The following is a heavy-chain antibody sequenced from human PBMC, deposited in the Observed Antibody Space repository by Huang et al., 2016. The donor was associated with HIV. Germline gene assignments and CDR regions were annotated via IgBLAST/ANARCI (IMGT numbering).Heavy chain of an antibody. V-gene: IGHV1-24*01. CDR3: ATGFDTYYDI. J-gene: IGHJ3*02. Sequence: QVQLVQSGAEVTKPGASVKVSCKVSGYTLTELSIHWGRQAPGKGVEWMGGLDPEHGETNYAQNFQGRVTMTEDTSTDAAYMELNSLRSEDTAVYYCATGFDTYYDIWGQGTMVIASS. CDR1: GYTLTELS. D-gene: IGHD2-21*01. CDR2: LDPEHGET.